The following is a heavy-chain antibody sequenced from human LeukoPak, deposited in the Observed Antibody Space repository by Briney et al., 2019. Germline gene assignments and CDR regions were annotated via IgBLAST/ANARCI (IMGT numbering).Heavy chain of an antibody. J-gene: IGHJ5*02. V-gene: IGHV3-30-3*01. CDR3: ARVEVPAASYNWFDP. CDR1: GFTFSSYA. Sequence: PGGSLRLSCAASGFTFSSYAMHWVRQAPGKGLEWVAVISYDGSNKYYADSVKGRFTISRDNSKNTLYLQMNSLRAEDTAVYYCARVEVPAASYNWFDPWGQGTLVTVSS. CDR2: ISYDGSNK. D-gene: IGHD2-2*01.